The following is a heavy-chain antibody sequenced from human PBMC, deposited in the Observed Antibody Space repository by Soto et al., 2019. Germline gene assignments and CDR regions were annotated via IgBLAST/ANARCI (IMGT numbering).Heavy chain of an antibody. CDR3: ARDSSGYYWFDP. CDR1: GFSISCGYF. CDR2: IYHSGTT. Sequence: SETLSLTCAVSGFSISCGYFWGWIRQPQGKGPEWLGSIYHSGTTYYNPSVKGRVTISVDTSKNQFSLKMSSVTAADTAVYYCARDSSGYYWFDPWGQGTLGTVSS. D-gene: IGHD3-22*01. V-gene: IGHV4-38-2*02. J-gene: IGHJ5*02.